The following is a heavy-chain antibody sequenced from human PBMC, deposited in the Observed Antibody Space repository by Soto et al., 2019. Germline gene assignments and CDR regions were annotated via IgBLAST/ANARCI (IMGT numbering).Heavy chain of an antibody. J-gene: IGHJ3*02. D-gene: IGHD3-22*01. V-gene: IGHV3-9*01. CDR3: AKGRGTIVVTDAYDI. Sequence: GGSLRLSCGGSGFSFDDYTMHWVRQAPGKGPEWVASLSWNSGFSGYADSVKGRFTISRDNAQSSVHLQMINLRTEDTALYYCAKGRGTIVVTDAYDIWGQGTMVTVSS. CDR1: GFSFDDYT. CDR2: LSWNSGFS.